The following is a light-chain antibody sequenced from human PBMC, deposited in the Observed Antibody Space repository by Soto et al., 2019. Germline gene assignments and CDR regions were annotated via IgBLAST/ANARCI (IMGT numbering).Light chain of an antibody. CDR1: QAVNTR. J-gene: IGKJ5*01. Sequence: EIVLTQSPATLSWFPGHRVTLPCRASQAVNTRLAWYQNKTGQAPRLLRYLTYNRANGIPATFSGSGSGTDLTLTISSLEPEDFAVYYCQQSSNWPLITCGQGTRLEIK. CDR3: QQSSNWPLIT. V-gene: IGKV3-11*01. CDR2: LTY.